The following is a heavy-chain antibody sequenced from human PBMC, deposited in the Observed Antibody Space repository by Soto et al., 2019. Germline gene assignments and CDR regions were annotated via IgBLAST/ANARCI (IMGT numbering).Heavy chain of an antibody. CDR2: ISSSSSTI. V-gene: IGHV3-48*01. CDR1: GFTFSSYS. J-gene: IGHJ2*01. Sequence: EVQLVESGGGLVQPGGSLRLSCAASGFTFSSYSMNWVRQAPGKGLEWVSYISSSSSTIYYADFVKGRFTISRDNAKNALYLQMNRLRAEDTAVYYCVRDSGRTTVTHLYFDLWGRGTLVTVSS. D-gene: IGHD4-17*01. CDR3: VRDSGRTTVTHLYFDL.